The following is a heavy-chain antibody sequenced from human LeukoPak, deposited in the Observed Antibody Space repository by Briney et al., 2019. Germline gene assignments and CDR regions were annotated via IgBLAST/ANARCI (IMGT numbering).Heavy chain of an antibody. J-gene: IGHJ4*02. Sequence: GGSLRLSCAASGFTVSDNYMTWVRQAPGKGLEWVAVISYDGSNKYYADSVKGRFTISRDNSKNTLYLQMNSLRAEDTAVYYCARSHPRAYCTNGVCYRDLAGDYWGQGTLVTVSS. CDR1: GFTVSDNY. CDR3: ARSHPRAYCTNGVCYRDLAGDY. CDR2: ISYDGSNK. V-gene: IGHV3-30-3*01. D-gene: IGHD2-8*01.